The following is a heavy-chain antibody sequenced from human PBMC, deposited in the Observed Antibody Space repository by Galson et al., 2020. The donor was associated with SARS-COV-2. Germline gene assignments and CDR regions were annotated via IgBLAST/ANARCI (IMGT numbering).Heavy chain of an antibody. CDR2: VYTSGGT. CDR1: GGSISTYY. Sequence: SETLSLTCTVSGGSISTYYWSWIRQPAGKGLEWIGRVYTSGGTNYNPSLRSRVTMSVDTSKNQFSLNLSSVTAADTAVYYCATQGAYGGGRYFDVWGRGTLVTVSS. V-gene: IGHV4-4*07. J-gene: IGHJ2*01. D-gene: IGHD5-12*01. CDR3: ATQGAYGGGRYFDV.